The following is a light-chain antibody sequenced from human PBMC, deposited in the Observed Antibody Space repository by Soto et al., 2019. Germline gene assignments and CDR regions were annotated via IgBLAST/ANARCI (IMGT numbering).Light chain of an antibody. Sequence: QSALTQPASVSGSPGQSITISCTGTSSDVGSFNLVSWYQHHPGKAPKLMIYEGSRRPSGVSDRFSGSKSGNTASLTISGLQAEDEADYYGCAYAGSSTYVVFGGGTKLTVL. CDR3: CAYAGSSTYVV. V-gene: IGLV2-23*01. CDR2: EGS. J-gene: IGLJ2*01. CDR1: SSDVGSFNL.